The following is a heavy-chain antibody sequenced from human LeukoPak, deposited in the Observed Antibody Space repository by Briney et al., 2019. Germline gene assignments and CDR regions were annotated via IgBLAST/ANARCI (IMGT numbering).Heavy chain of an antibody. CDR3: ARTIGYCSGGSCYSPDY. Sequence: GESLKISCKGSGYSFTSYWIGWVRQMPGKGLEWMGVIYPGDSDTRYSPSFQGQVTISADKSISTAYLQWSSLKVSDTAMYYCARTIGYCSGGSCYSPDYWGQGTLVTVSS. D-gene: IGHD2-15*01. V-gene: IGHV5-51*01. J-gene: IGHJ4*02. CDR2: IYPGDSDT. CDR1: GYSFTSYW.